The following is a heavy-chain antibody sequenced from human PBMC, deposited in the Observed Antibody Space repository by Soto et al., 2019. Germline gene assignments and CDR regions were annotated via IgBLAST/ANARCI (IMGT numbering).Heavy chain of an antibody. Sequence: GSMRLSCSASGFSFIEYSMHCFLQSRVKVLQYVSTISSDGDITYYADSVKGRFTISRGNSKNTVYLQMDSLRPEDTAIYYCAKAGLQFYSNSAGFHFYDWGQGTLVTVSS. CDR2: ISSDGDIT. CDR3: AKAGLQFYSNSAGFHFYD. V-gene: IGHV3-64*04. D-gene: IGHD4-4*01. CDR1: GFSFIEYS. J-gene: IGHJ4*02.